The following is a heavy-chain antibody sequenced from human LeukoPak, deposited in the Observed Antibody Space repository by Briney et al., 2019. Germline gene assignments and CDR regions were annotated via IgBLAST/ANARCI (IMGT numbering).Heavy chain of an antibody. CDR3: AKRGDSSHYYYYYMDV. D-gene: IGHD3-22*01. CDR1: GFTFSSYA. V-gene: IGHV3-23*01. J-gene: IGHJ6*03. CDR2: ISGSGGST. Sequence: GGSLRLSCAASGFTFSSYAMSWVRQAPGKGLEWVSAISGSGGSTYYADSVKGRFTISRDNSKNTLYLQMNSLRAEDTAVYYCAKRGDSSHYYYYYMDVWGKGTTVTVSS.